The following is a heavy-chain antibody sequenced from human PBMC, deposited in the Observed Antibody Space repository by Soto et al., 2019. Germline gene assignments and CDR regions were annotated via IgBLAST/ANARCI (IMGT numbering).Heavy chain of an antibody. Sequence: ASVKVSCKASGYTFTSYYMHWVRQAPGQGLEWMGIINPSGGSTSYAQKFQGRVTMTRDTSTSTVYMELISLRSEDTAVYYCARDLLPDYDSSGYLNWFDPWGQGTLVTVAS. V-gene: IGHV1-46*01. D-gene: IGHD3-22*01. J-gene: IGHJ5*02. CDR2: INPSGGST. CDR1: GYTFTSYY. CDR3: ARDLLPDYDSSGYLNWFDP.